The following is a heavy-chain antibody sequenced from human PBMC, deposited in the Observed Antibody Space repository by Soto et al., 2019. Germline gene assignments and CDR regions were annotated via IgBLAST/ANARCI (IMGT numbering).Heavy chain of an antibody. CDR3: ARGVLRFLEWYPRWFDP. D-gene: IGHD3-3*01. CDR2: INHSGST. V-gene: IGHV4-34*01. CDR1: GGSFSGYY. J-gene: IGHJ5*02. Sequence: SETLSLTCAVYGGSFSGYYWSWIRQPPGKGLEWIGEINHSGSTNYNPSLKSRVTISVDTSKNQFSLKLSSVTAADTAVYYCARGVLRFLEWYPRWFDPWGQGTLVTVSS.